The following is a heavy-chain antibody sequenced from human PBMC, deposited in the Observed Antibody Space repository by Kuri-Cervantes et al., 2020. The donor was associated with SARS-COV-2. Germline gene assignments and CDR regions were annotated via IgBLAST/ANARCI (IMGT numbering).Heavy chain of an antibody. CDR1: GYTFTDYY. CDR3: TTGPRRAYDSIGHADSFDL. V-gene: IGHV1-2*04. J-gene: IGHJ3*01. CDR2: INPNSGGT. Sequence: ASVKVSCKASGYTFTDYYMHWVRQAPGQGLEWMGWINPNSGGTNYAQKFQGWVTMTGDTSISTVYMELSRLRSDDTAVYFCTTGPRRAYDSIGHADSFDLWGQGTMVTVSS. D-gene: IGHD3-22*01.